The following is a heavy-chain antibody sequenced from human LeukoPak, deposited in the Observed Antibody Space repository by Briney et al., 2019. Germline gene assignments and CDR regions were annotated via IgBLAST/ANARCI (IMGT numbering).Heavy chain of an antibody. CDR3: ARVGNWGNWFDP. CDR2: IYYSGST. Sequence: SSETLSLTCTVSGGSISSYYWSWIRQPPGKGLEWIGYIYYSGSTNYNPSLKSRVTISVDTSKNQFSLKLSSVTAADTAVYYCARVGNWGNWFDPWGQGTLVTVSS. CDR1: GGSISSYY. D-gene: IGHD7-27*01. V-gene: IGHV4-59*01. J-gene: IGHJ5*02.